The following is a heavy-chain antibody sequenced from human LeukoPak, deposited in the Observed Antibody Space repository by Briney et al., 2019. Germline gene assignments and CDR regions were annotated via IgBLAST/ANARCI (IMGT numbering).Heavy chain of an antibody. CDR3: ASLRHCSGGSCYSESGY. Sequence: GGSLRLSCAASGFTFSDYSMIWVRQAPGKGLEWVASISSSSIYINYADSVRGRFTISRDNAKNSLYLQMNSLRAEDTAVYYCASLRHCSGGSCYSESGYWGQGTLVTVSS. D-gene: IGHD2-15*01. CDR1: GFTFSDYS. CDR2: ISSSSIYI. J-gene: IGHJ4*02. V-gene: IGHV3-21*01.